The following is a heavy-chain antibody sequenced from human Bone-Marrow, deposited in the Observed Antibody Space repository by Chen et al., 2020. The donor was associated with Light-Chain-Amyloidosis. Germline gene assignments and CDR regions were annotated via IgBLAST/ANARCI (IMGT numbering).Heavy chain of an antibody. CDR1: GFTFSSYA. CDR3: AKDPYYYDSSGYYYPIYYFDY. J-gene: IGHJ4*02. Sequence: EVQLLESGGGLVQPGGSLRLSCAASGFTFSSYAMSWVRQAPGKGLEWVSAISGRGGSTYYADSVKGRFTISRDNSKNTLYLQMNSLRAEDTAVYYCAKDPYYYDSSGYYYPIYYFDYWGQGTLVTVSS. V-gene: IGHV3-23*01. D-gene: IGHD3-22*01. CDR2: ISGRGGST.